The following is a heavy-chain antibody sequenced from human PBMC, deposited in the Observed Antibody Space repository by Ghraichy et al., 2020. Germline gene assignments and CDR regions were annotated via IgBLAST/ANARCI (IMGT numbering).Heavy chain of an antibody. CDR3: AKAPLGSCISTRCYLFDS. V-gene: IGHV3-23*01. Sequence: GGSLRLSCAASGFTFSSYAMSWVRQAPGKGLEWVSAVSGSDGGTYHADSVKGRFTISRDNSKNTLYLQMNSLRAEDTAIYYCAKAPLGSCISTRCYLFDSWGHGTLVTVSS. J-gene: IGHJ4*01. CDR1: GFTFSSYA. CDR2: VSGSDGGT. D-gene: IGHD2-2*01.